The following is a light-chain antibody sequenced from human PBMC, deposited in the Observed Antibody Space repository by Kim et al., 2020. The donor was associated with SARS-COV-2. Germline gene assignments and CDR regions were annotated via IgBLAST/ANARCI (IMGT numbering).Light chain of an antibody. CDR1: SSNIGGND. Sequence: QSVLTQPPSVSAAPGQTVTISCSGISSNIGGNDVSWWRHIPGAAPKLLIYDTYNRPSGIPGRFSGSKSGVSATLVITGLQTGDEADYYCGTWDGSLIAAVFGGGTQLTVL. CDR2: DTY. J-gene: IGLJ2*01. CDR3: GTWDGSLIAAV. V-gene: IGLV1-51*01.